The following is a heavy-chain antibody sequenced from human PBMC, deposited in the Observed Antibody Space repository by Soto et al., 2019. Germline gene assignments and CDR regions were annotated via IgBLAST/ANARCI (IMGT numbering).Heavy chain of an antibody. CDR2: IDPSDSYT. CDR1: GYSFTSYW. V-gene: IGHV5-10-1*01. Sequence: GESLKISCKGSGYSFTSYWISWVRQMPGKGLEWMGRIDPSDSYTNYSPSFQGHVTISADKSISTAYLQWSSLKASDTAMYYCASNDIVVVPAAINYYGMDVWGQGTTVTVS. J-gene: IGHJ6*02. CDR3: ASNDIVVVPAAINYYGMDV. D-gene: IGHD2-2*01.